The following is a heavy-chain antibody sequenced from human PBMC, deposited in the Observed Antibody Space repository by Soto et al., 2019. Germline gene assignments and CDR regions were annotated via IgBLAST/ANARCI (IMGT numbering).Heavy chain of an antibody. CDR3: ARCLVYDFWSGYYAANNWFDP. CDR1: GGSISSSSYY. CDR2: IYYSGST. D-gene: IGHD3-3*01. V-gene: IGHV4-39*01. J-gene: IGHJ5*02. Sequence: SETLCLTCTVSGGSISSSSYYGGWIHQPPGKGLEWIGSIYYSGSTYYNPSLKSRVTISVDTSKNQFSLKLSSVTAADTAVYYCARCLVYDFWSGYYAANNWFDPWGQGTLVTVSS.